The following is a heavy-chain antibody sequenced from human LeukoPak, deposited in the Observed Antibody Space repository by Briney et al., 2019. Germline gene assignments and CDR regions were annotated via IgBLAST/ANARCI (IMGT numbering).Heavy chain of an antibody. CDR1: GFSFSDHY. J-gene: IGHJ3*02. V-gene: IGHV3-72*01. Sequence: GVSLRLSCAASGFSFSDHYMDWVRQAPGKGLEWVGRITYKANSYTTHYAASVEGRFTISRDDSRNSLYLQMNSLKTEDTAVYYCARRLLVHDGFDIWGQGTMVTVSS. D-gene: IGHD3-3*01. CDR3: ARRLLVHDGFDI. CDR2: ITYKANSYTT.